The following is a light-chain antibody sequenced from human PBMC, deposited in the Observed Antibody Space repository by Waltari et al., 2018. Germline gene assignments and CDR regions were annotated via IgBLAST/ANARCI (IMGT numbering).Light chain of an antibody. Sequence: DIQLTQSPSSLSASVGDRVTITCRASQDISNFLAWYQPKPGKVPKLLIYGASTLQSGVPSRFRGSGSGTDFTLTTSSLQPEDVASNNCQKYNSAPQTFGQGTKVEIK. V-gene: IGKV1-27*01. CDR3: QKYNSAPQT. CDR1: QDISNF. J-gene: IGKJ1*01. CDR2: GAS.